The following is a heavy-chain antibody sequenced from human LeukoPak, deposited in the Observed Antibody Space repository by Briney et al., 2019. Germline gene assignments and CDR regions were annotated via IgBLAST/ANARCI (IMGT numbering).Heavy chain of an antibody. V-gene: IGHV3-23*01. J-gene: IGHJ3*02. D-gene: IGHD3-10*01. Sequence: GGSLRLSCAAPGFTFSSYAMSWVRQAPGKGLEWVSAISGSGGSTYYADSVKGRFTISRDNSKNTLYLQMNSLRAEDTAVYYCAKTMVRGVDAFDIWGQGTMVTVSS. CDR1: GFTFSSYA. CDR3: AKTMVRGVDAFDI. CDR2: ISGSGGST.